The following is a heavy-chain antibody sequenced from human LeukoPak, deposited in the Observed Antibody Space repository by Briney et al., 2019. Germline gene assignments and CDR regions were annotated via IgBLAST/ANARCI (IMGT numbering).Heavy chain of an antibody. CDR3: ARSPSGSSSRYFDP. CDR2: IYHTGST. V-gene: IGHV4-34*01. J-gene: IGHJ5*02. Sequence: PSETLSLTCAVYGGSFSTYYWSWIRQPPGKGLEWIGDIYHTGSTTYSPSLKSRVTISVDTSKKQFSLSLTSVTAADTAVYYCARSPSGSSSRYFDPWGQGTLVTVSS. D-gene: IGHD1-26*01. CDR1: GGSFSTYY.